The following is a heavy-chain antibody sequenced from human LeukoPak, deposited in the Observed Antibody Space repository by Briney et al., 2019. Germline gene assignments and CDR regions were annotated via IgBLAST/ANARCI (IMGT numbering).Heavy chain of an antibody. D-gene: IGHD2-2*01. V-gene: IGHV4-34*01. CDR1: GGSFSDYI. CDR2: INHSGRT. J-gene: IGHJ6*02. CDR3: ARDVVVVPAAIHYGMDV. Sequence: AGTLSLTCAVSGGSFSDYIWGWIRQPPGKGLEWIWEINHSGRTYYNPSLKSRVTISVDTSKNQFSLNLSSVTAADTAVYYCARDVVVVPAAIHYGMDVWGQGTTVTVSS.